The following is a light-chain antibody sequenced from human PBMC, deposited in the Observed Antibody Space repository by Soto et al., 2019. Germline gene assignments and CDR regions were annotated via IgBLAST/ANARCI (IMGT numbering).Light chain of an antibody. V-gene: IGKV3-15*01. Sequence: DRVMTQSPATLSVSPGDRATLSCRASQTISSNLAWYQQKPGQAPRLLIHSASTRATGIPARFSGSGSGTEFTLTISILQSEDCAVYYCQQYHNWPWTFSQGTEVEIK. CDR1: QTISSN. J-gene: IGKJ1*01. CDR3: QQYHNWPWT. CDR2: SAS.